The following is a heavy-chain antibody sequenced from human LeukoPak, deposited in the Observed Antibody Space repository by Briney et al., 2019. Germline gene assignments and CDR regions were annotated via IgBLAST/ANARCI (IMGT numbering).Heavy chain of an antibody. CDR2: INSDGSSR. V-gene: IGHV3-74*01. J-gene: IGHJ4*02. D-gene: IGHD6-13*01. CDR1: ACTFSSYW. Sequence: PGGSLRLSCAPSACTFSSYWMHWVRQAPGKGLVWVSRINSDGSSRSYADYVKGRFTISRDDAKNTLYLQMSSLSVDDTAIYYCTRSSPGYSSSWLDFWGQGILVTVSS. CDR3: TRSSPGYSSSWLDF.